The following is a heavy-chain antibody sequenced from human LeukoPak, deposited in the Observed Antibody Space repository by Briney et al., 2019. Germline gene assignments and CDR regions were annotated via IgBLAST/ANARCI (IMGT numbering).Heavy chain of an antibody. CDR1: GYTFTSYG. Sequence: ASVKVSCKASGYTFTSYGISWVRQAPGQGLEWMGWISAYNGNTNYAQKLQGRVTMTTDTSTSTAYMELRSLRSDDTAVYYCARDWGHYGSGGYWFDPWGQGTLVTVSS. V-gene: IGHV1-18*01. J-gene: IGHJ5*02. CDR2: ISAYNGNT. CDR3: ARDWGHYGSGGYWFDP. D-gene: IGHD3-10*01.